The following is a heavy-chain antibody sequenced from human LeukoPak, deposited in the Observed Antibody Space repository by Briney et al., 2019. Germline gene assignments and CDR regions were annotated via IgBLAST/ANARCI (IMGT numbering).Heavy chain of an antibody. J-gene: IGHJ5*02. CDR2: IYHSGST. V-gene: IGHV4-59*12. CDR3: ARERGFGVVVPSDP. CDR1: GGSISSYY. Sequence: SETLSLTCTVSGGSISSYYWNWIRQPPGKGLEWIGYIYHSGSTYYNPSLKSRVTISVDRSKNQFSLKLSSVTAADTAVYYCARERGFGVVVPSDPWGQGTLVTVSS. D-gene: IGHD2-2*01.